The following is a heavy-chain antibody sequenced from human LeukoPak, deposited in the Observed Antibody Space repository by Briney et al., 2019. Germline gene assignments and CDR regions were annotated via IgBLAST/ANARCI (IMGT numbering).Heavy chain of an antibody. D-gene: IGHD2-2*01. CDR3: AREACSSTSCYAVRPNWFDP. CDR2: ISAYDGNT. CDR1: GYTFTNYD. V-gene: IGHV1-18*04. J-gene: IGHJ5*02. Sequence: ASVTVSCKASGYTFTNYDINWVRQAPGQGLEWMGWISAYDGNTNYAQKFQGRVTMTTDTSTTTAYMELRSLRSDDTAVYYCAREACSSTSCYAVRPNWFDPWGQGTLVTVSS.